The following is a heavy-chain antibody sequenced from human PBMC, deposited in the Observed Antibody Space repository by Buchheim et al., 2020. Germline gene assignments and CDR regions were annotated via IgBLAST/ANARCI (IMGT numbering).Heavy chain of an antibody. Sequence: EVQLVESGGGLVKPGGSLRLSCAASGFTFSSYNMNWVRQAPGKGLEWVSSISSYAYDMYYADSVKGRFTVSRDTAKNSLYLQMNSLRAEDTAIYYCARARNDYGDNAHDCWGQGTL. V-gene: IGHV3-21*01. CDR2: ISSYAYDM. CDR1: GFTFSSYN. CDR3: ARARNDYGDNAHDC. J-gene: IGHJ4*02. D-gene: IGHD4-23*01.